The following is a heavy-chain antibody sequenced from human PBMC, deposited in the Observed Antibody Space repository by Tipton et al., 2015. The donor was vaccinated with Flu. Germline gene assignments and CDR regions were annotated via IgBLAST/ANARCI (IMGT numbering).Heavy chain of an antibody. J-gene: IGHJ3*02. CDR2: IYHSGHA. CDR1: GGSISNTMYY. D-gene: IGHD6-13*01. V-gene: IGHV4-39*07. CDR3: ARALPVFMAAAGNGAFDI. Sequence: TLSLTCTVSGGSISNTMYYWGWIRQSPGRGLDWIGSIYHSGHAYYNPSLGSRVAISVDTSKNRFSLTPTAVTAADTAVYYCARALPVFMAAAGNGAFDIWGQSTLVPVSS.